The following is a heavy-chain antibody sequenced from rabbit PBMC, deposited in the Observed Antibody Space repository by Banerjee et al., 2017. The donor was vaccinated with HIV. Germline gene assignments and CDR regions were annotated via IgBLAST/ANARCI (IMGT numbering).Heavy chain of an antibody. V-gene: IGHV1S45*01. J-gene: IGHJ4*01. D-gene: IGHD8-1*01. CDR3: AREISSYLDYFNL. Sequence: QQQLEESGGGLVKPGGTLTLTCKASGIDFSGYWMCWVRQAPGKGLEWIACIDAGSSGNTYYASWAKGRFTISKTSSTTVTLQMTSLTAADTATYFCAREISSYLDYFNLWGQGTLVTVS. CDR1: GIDFSGYW. CDR2: IDAGSSGNT.